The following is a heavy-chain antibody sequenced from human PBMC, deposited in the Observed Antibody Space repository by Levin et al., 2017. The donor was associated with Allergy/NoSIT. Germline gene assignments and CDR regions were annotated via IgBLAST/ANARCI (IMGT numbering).Heavy chain of an antibody. D-gene: IGHD3-3*01. Sequence: GESLKISCAASGFTFSSYGMHWVRQAPGKGLEWVAVISYDGSNKYYADSVKGRFTISRDNSKNTLYLQMNSLRAEDTAVYYCAKDNWGDPDFLEWFPLDYWGQGTLVTVSS. J-gene: IGHJ4*02. CDR2: ISYDGSNK. V-gene: IGHV3-30*18. CDR3: AKDNWGDPDFLEWFPLDY. CDR1: GFTFSSYG.